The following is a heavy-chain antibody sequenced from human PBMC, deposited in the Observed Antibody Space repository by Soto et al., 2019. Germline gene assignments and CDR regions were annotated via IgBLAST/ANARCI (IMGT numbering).Heavy chain of an antibody. CDR3: ARYSSSFGSIDY. J-gene: IGHJ4*02. Sequence: SETLSLTCTVSGGSISSSSYYWGWIRQPPGKGLEWIGSIYYSGSTYYNPSLKSRVTISVDTSKNQFSLKLSSVTAADTAVYYCARYSSSFGSIDYWGQGTLVTVSS. V-gene: IGHV4-39*01. CDR2: IYYSGST. CDR1: GGSISSSSYY. D-gene: IGHD6-6*01.